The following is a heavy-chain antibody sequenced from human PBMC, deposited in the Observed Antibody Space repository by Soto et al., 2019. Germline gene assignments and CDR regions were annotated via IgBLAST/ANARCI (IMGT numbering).Heavy chain of an antibody. CDR2: ISSSSSYI. D-gene: IGHD5-12*01. CDR1: GFTFSSYS. CDR3: SRDLGGSGYGYDACDI. V-gene: IGHV3-21*01. Sequence: EVQLAESGGGLVKPGGSLRLSCAASGFTFSSYSMNWVRQAPGKGLEWVSSISSSSSYIYYADSVKGRFTISRDNANKLMYLKINSIRAEEMAVYYCSRDLGGSGYGYDACDIWGQGTMVTVSS. J-gene: IGHJ3*02.